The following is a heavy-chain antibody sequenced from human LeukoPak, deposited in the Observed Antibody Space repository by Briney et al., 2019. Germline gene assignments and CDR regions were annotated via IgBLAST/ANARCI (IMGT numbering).Heavy chain of an antibody. Sequence: SVKVSCTASGGTFSSYAISWVRQAPGQGLEWMGRIIPILGIANYAQKFQGRVTITADKSTSTAYMELSSLRSEDTAVYYCARDGYGYNYNFLDYWGQGTLVTVSS. J-gene: IGHJ4*02. CDR1: GGTFSSYA. CDR3: ARDGYGYNYNFLDY. V-gene: IGHV1-69*04. D-gene: IGHD5-24*01. CDR2: IIPILGIA.